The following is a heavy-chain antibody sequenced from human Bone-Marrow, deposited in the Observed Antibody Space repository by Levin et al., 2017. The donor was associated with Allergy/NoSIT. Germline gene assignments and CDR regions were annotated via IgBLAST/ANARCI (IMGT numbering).Heavy chain of an antibody. D-gene: IGHD3-9*01. Sequence: PSETLSLTCAVYGGSFSGYYWSWIRQPPGKGLEWIGEINHSGSTNYNPSLKSRVTISVDTSKNQFSLKLSSVTAADTAVYYCARGKVYDILTGYYGWYYGMDVWGQGTTVTVSS. V-gene: IGHV4-34*01. CDR1: GGSFSGYY. J-gene: IGHJ6*02. CDR3: ARGKVYDILTGYYGWYYGMDV. CDR2: INHSGST.